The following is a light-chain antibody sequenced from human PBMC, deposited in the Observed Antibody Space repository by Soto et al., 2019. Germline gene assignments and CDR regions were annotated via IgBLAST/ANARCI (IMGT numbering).Light chain of an antibody. V-gene: IGKV3-20*01. Sequence: EIVLTQSPGTLSLSPGERATLSCRASQSVSFSYLAWYQQKPGQAPRLLIYGASSRATGIPDRFSGSGSGTDFTLTISRLEHEDAAVYYCQQYGSSPPWTLGQGTKVQI. J-gene: IGKJ1*01. CDR2: GAS. CDR1: QSVSFSY. CDR3: QQYGSSPPWT.